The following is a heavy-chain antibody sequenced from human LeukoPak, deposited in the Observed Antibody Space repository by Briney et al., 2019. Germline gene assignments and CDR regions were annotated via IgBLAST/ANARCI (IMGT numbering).Heavy chain of an antibody. Sequence: GGSLRLSCVVSGVTLRNYGMHWVRQAPGKELEWVAFIRYDGINKFYADSVKGRFNISRDNSSNTLYLQMNSLRAEDTAVYYCANPPGDDSSGLIDIWGQGTMVTVSS. D-gene: IGHD3-22*01. V-gene: IGHV3-30*02. CDR1: GVTLRNYG. CDR3: ANPPGDDSSGLIDI. J-gene: IGHJ3*02. CDR2: IRYDGINK.